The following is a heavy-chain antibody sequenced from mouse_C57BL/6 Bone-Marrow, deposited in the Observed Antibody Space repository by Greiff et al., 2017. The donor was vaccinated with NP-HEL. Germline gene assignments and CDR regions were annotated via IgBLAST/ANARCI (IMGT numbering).Heavy chain of an antibody. J-gene: IGHJ2*01. CDR1: GYSFTGYY. D-gene: IGHD1-1*01. CDR2: INPSTGGT. CDR3: ANTTVLAKDYFDY. V-gene: IGHV1-43*01. Sequence: VQLQQSGPELVKPGASVKISCKASGYSFTGYYMHWVKQSSEKSLEWIGEINPSTGGTSYNQKLKGKATLTVDKSSITAYMQLKSLTSEDSAVYYCANTTVLAKDYFDYWGQGTTLTVAS.